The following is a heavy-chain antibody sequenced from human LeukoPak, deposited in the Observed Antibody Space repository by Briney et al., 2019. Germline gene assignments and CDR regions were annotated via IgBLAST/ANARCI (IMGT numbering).Heavy chain of an antibody. D-gene: IGHD6-13*01. V-gene: IGHV5-51*01. CDR3: VRHGLGSSWFGFDY. J-gene: IGHJ4*02. CDR1: GYTFTTYW. Sequence: GESLKISCKGSGYTFTTYWIGWVRQMPGKGLEWIGIIYPGDSDPRYSPSFQGQVTISADTSISTAYLQWSSLKASGSAMYYCVRHGLGSSWFGFDYWGQGTLVTVSS. CDR2: IYPGDSDP.